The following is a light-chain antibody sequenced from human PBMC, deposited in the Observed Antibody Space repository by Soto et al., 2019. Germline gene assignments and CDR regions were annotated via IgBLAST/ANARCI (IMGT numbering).Light chain of an antibody. J-gene: IGLJ2*01. CDR2: EDN. Sequence: QSVLTQPPSVSAAPGQKVTISCSGSSSNIGNNFVSWYQQVPGTAPKLLIYEDNKRPSGISDRLSGSKPGTSATLGITGLQTGDEADYYCGTWDNSLSAVVFGGGTKVTVL. CDR3: GTWDNSLSAVV. CDR1: SSNIGNNF. V-gene: IGLV1-51*02.